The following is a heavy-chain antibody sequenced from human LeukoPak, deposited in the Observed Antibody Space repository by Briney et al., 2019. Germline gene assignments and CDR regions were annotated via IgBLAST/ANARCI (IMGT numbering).Heavy chain of an antibody. CDR3: ARSGGPGTYHQLRYNWFDP. CDR2: FPPFSHYI. J-gene: IGHJ5*01. V-gene: IGHV3-21*01. D-gene: IGHD3-10*01. CDR1: GFTLSDYH. Sequence: PGGSLRLSCAASGFTLSDYHMNWVRQAPGKGLNCPSPFPPFSHYIYYAGAVRGRFTISRDNAKNSLYLQMNSLRGEDTAVYYCARSGGPGTYHQLRYNWFDPWGQGTLVTVSS.